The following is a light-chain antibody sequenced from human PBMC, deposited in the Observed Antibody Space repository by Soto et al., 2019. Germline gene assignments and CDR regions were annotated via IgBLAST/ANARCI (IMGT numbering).Light chain of an antibody. CDR2: DAS. CDR3: QQGFSAPPWT. J-gene: IGKJ1*01. Sequence: DIQMTQSPSSLSASVGDRITITCRSSQSINNYLNWYQQRPGKAPKVIIYDASSLQSGVPSRLSGSGAGTDFALPISSLQPEDFATYYCQQGFSAPPWTFGQGTKVEI. V-gene: IGKV1-39*01. CDR1: QSINNY.